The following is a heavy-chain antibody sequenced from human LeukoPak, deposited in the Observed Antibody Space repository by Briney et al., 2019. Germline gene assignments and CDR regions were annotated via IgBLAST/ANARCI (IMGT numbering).Heavy chain of an antibody. V-gene: IGHV1-18*01. Sequence: ASVKVSCKASGYTFTSYGISWVRQAPGQGLEWMGWISAYNGNTNYAQKLQGRVTMTTDTSTSTAYMELRSLRSDDTAVYYCARDSPYYYDSSGYPHFDYWGQGTLVTVSS. J-gene: IGHJ4*02. CDR1: GYTFTSYG. CDR3: ARDSPYYYDSSGYPHFDY. CDR2: ISAYNGNT. D-gene: IGHD3-22*01.